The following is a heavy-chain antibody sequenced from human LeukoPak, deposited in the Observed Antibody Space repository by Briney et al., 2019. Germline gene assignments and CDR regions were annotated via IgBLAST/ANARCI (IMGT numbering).Heavy chain of an antibody. D-gene: IGHD3-16*02. V-gene: IGHV1-18*01. CDR2: ISAYNGNT. CDR3: ARAGGGVYDYVWGSYRYFDY. J-gene: IGHJ4*02. Sequence: ASVKVSCKASGYTFASYGITWVRQAPGQGLEWMGWISAYNGNTNYAPKVQGRVTMTTDTSTSTAYMELRSLRSDDTAVYYCARAGGGVYDYVWGSYRYFDYWGQGTLVTVSS. CDR1: GYTFASYG.